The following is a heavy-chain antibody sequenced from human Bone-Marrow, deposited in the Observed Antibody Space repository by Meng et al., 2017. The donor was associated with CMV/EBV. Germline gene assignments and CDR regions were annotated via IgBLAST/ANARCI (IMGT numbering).Heavy chain of an antibody. Sequence: SETLSLTCAVYGGSFSGYYWSWIRQTPGKGLEWIGEINHSGSTNYNPSLKSRVTISVDTSKNQFSLKLSSVTAADTAVYYCARGRSLEWLPRPGPYYYYGMDVWGQGTTVTVSS. CDR3: ARGRSLEWLPRPGPYYYYGMDV. CDR2: INHSGST. D-gene: IGHD3-3*01. V-gene: IGHV4-34*01. J-gene: IGHJ6*02. CDR1: GGSFSGYY.